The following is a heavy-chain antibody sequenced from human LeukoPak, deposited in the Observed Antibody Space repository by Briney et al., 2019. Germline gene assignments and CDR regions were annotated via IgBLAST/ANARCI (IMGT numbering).Heavy chain of an antibody. CDR1: GGSISSGSYY. CDR3: ARDPLSVLWFGDPIND. Sequence: SQTLSLTCTVSGGSISSGSYYWSWIRQPPGKGLEWIGYIYYSGSTNYNPSLKSRVTISVDTSKNQFSLKLSSVTAADTAVYYCARDPLSVLWFGDPINDWGQGTLVTVSS. J-gene: IGHJ4*02. V-gene: IGHV4-61*01. D-gene: IGHD3-10*01. CDR2: IYYSGST.